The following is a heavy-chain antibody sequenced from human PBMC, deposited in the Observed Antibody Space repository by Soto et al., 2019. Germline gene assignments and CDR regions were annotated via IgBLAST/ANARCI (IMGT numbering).Heavy chain of an antibody. Sequence: SEALSLTCTVSGGSISSSGYYWGWIRQPPGKGLEWIGSIYYSGSTYYNPSLKSRVTISVDTSKNQFSLKLSSVTAADTAVYYCATPGGVRGVIIPDGMDVWGQGTTVT. V-gene: IGHV4-39*01. CDR3: ATPGGVRGVIIPDGMDV. CDR1: GGSISSSGYY. D-gene: IGHD3-10*01. CDR2: IYYSGST. J-gene: IGHJ6*02.